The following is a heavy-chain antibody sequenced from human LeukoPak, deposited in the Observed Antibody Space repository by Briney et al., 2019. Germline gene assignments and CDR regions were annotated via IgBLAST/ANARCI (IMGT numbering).Heavy chain of an antibody. CDR2: IYLSGST. CDR1: GGSISSSNW. D-gene: IGHD2-15*01. J-gene: IGHJ5*02. Sequence: PSGTLSLTCAVSGGSISSSNWWSWVRQPPGKGLEWIGEIYLSGSTNYNPSLKSRVTISVDKSKNQFSLKLSSVTAADTAVYYCARDGICSGGSCYSSRFDPWGQGTLVTVSS. CDR3: ARDGICSGGSCYSSRFDP. V-gene: IGHV4-4*02.